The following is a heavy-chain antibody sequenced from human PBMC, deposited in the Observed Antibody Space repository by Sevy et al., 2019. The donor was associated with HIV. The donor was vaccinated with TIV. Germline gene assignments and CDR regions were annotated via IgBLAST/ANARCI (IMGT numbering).Heavy chain of an antibody. D-gene: IGHD2-2*01. V-gene: IGHV1-69*06. J-gene: IGHJ5*02. CDR2: IIPIFGTA. CDR3: ARNPAMPAWNWFDP. Sequence: ASVKVSCKASGGTFSSYAISWVRQAPGQGLEWMGGIIPIFGTANYPQKFQGRVTITADKSTSTAYMELSSLRSEDTAVYYCARNPAMPAWNWFDPWGQGTLVTVSS. CDR1: GGTFSSYA.